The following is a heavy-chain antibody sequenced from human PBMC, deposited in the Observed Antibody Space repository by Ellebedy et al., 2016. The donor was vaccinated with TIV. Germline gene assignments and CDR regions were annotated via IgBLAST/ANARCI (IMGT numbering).Heavy chain of an antibody. D-gene: IGHD6-19*01. J-gene: IGHJ4*02. CDR3: AGGISVAGTSLGF. V-gene: IGHV3-7*03. CDR2: MKQDGREE. Sequence: GGSLRLSCAASGFSFSNYWMTWVRQAPGKGLEWVANMKQDGREEYYVDSVKGRFIISRDNSKNTLYLQMNSLRAEDTAVYYCAGGISVAGTSLGFWGQGTLVTASS. CDR1: GFSFSNYW.